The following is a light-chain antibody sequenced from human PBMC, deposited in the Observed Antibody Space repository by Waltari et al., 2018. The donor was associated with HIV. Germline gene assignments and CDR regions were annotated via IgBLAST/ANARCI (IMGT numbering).Light chain of an antibody. J-gene: IGLJ2*01. V-gene: IGLV1-47*01. Sequence: QSVVTQPPSASETPGQRVTISCAGGDSNVRNNFVYWYQQLPGPAPKLLIYGDNQRPSGVPDRFVGSKSGTSASLAIGGLRSEDEADYYCATWDDSLKTVLFGGGTKVTLL. CDR3: ATWDDSLKTVL. CDR1: DSNVRNNF. CDR2: GDN.